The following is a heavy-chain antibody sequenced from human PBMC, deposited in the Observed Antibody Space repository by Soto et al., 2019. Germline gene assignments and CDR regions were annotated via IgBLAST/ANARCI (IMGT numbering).Heavy chain of an antibody. V-gene: IGHV4-4*02. Sequence: QVQLQESGPGLVKPSGTLSLTCAVSSGSISSSNWWSWVRQPPGKGLEWIGEIYHSGSTNYNPSLKSRVTISVDKSKNQFSLKLSSVTAADTAVYYCARDICSGGSCYSPFSHRVWYFDLWGRGTLVTVSS. CDR1: SGSISSSNW. CDR3: ARDICSGGSCYSPFSHRVWYFDL. CDR2: IYHSGST. J-gene: IGHJ2*01. D-gene: IGHD2-15*01.